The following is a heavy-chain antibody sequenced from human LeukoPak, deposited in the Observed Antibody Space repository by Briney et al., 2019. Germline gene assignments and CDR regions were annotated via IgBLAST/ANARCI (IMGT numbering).Heavy chain of an antibody. V-gene: IGHV1-2*02. Sequence: GASVKVSCKASGYTFSDFYIHWVRQAPGQGLEYVGWITPKSGDTYSPQRFQGRVTMTRDASISTAYMELSSLRSDDTAVYFCARVRLADERAWAHWGQGTLVTVSS. J-gene: IGHJ1*01. CDR1: GYTFSDFY. D-gene: IGHD3-3*02. CDR3: ARVRLADERAWAH. CDR2: ITPKSGDT.